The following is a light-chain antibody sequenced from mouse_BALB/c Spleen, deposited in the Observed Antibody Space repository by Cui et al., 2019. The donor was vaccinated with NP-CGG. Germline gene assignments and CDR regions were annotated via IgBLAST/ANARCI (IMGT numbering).Light chain of an antibody. CDR1: TGAVTTSNY. Sequence: QASVTQYSSLTRSPRETVTLTCRSSTGAVTTSNYANWVQEKPDHLFTGLIGGTNNRAPGVPARFSGSLIGDKAALTITGAQTEDEAIYFCALWYSNHWVFGGGTKLTVL. V-gene: IGLV1*01. CDR3: ALWYSNHWV. CDR2: GTN. J-gene: IGLJ1*01.